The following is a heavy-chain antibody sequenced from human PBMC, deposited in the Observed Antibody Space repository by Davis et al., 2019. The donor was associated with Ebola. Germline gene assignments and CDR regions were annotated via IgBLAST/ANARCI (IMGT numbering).Heavy chain of an antibody. CDR2: ISYSGIV. Sequence: SETLSLTCTVSAGSISSYYWSWIRQPPGKGLEWLGYISYSGIVNYNPSLKSRVTISVDTSRSQFSLQLSSVTAADTAVYYCARDQTSYYDYIWGSYPTSSNWFDPWGQGTLVTVSS. CDR1: AGSISSYY. CDR3: ARDQTSYYDYIWGSYPTSSNWFDP. D-gene: IGHD3-16*02. J-gene: IGHJ5*02. V-gene: IGHV4-59*01.